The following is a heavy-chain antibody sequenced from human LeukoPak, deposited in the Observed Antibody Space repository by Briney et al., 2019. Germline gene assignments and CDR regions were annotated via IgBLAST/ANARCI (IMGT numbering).Heavy chain of an antibody. J-gene: IGHJ4*02. CDR2: INSDGIST. CDR1: VFTFSNYW. Sequence: GGSLRLSCAASVFTFSNYWMHWVRQAPGKGLVWVSRINSDGISTGYADSVKGRFTVSRDNAKKTLYLQMNSLRAEDTAVYYCARICGGVSCSINSWGQGTLVTVSS. D-gene: IGHD2-15*01. CDR3: ARICGGVSCSINS. V-gene: IGHV3-74*01.